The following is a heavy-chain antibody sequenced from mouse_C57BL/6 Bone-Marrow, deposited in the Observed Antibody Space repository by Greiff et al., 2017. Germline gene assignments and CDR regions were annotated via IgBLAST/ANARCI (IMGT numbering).Heavy chain of an antibody. CDR1: GYTFTDYN. V-gene: IGHV1-18*01. Sequence: EVKLVESGPELVKPGASVKIPCKASGYTFTDYNMDWVKQSHGKSLEWIGDINPNNGGTIYNQKFKGKATLTVDKSSSTAYMELRSLTSEDTAVYYCARSFYYYGSPYYFDYWGQGTTLTVSS. D-gene: IGHD1-1*01. CDR3: ARSFYYYGSPYYFDY. CDR2: INPNNGGT. J-gene: IGHJ2*01.